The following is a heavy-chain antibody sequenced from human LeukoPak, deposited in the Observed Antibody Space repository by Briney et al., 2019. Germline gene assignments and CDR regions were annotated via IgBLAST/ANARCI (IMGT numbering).Heavy chain of an antibody. CDR3: ARGEAYCSGGSCYRGYYYYGMDV. CDR2: INHSGST. CDR1: GGSFSGYY. J-gene: IGHJ6*02. V-gene: IGHV4-34*01. D-gene: IGHD2-15*01. Sequence: SETLSLTCAVYGGSFSGYYWSWIRQPPGKGLEWIGEINHSGSTNYNPSLKSRVTISVDTSKNQFSLKLSSVTAADTAVYYCARGEAYCSGGSCYRGYYYYGMDVWGQGTTVTVSS.